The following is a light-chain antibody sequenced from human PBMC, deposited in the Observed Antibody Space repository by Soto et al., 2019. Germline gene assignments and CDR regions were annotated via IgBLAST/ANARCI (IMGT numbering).Light chain of an antibody. Sequence: QSVLTQPPSASGTPGQRVTISCSGSSSNIGSNYVYWYQQLPGTAPKLLIYRNNQRPSGVPDRFSGSKSGTSASLAISGLRSEDEADYYCAAWDDSLSGEEVFGGRTKVTVL. CDR2: RNN. V-gene: IGLV1-47*01. CDR3: AAWDDSLSGEEV. CDR1: SSNIGSNY. J-gene: IGLJ2*01.